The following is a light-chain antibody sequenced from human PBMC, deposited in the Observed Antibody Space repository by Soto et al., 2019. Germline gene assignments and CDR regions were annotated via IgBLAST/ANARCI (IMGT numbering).Light chain of an antibody. V-gene: IGKV3-11*01. CDR2: DAS. CDR1: QSVSSY. Sequence: EIVLTQSPATLSLSPGERATLSCRASQSVSSYLAWYQQKPGQAPRLLIYDASNRATGIPARFSGSGSGTDCTLTISSLEPEYFAVYYCQQRSNWLTFGGGTKVEIK. J-gene: IGKJ4*01. CDR3: QQRSNWLT.